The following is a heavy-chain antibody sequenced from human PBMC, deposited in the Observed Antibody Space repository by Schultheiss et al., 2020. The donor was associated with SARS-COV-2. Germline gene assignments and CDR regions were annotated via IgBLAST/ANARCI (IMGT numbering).Heavy chain of an antibody. CDR3: AKETLAEDFYYYGLDV. D-gene: IGHD3-3*01. V-gene: IGHV3-48*01. CDR1: GFTFSSYA. J-gene: IGHJ6*02. CDR2: ISSSGSTI. Sequence: GGSLRLSCAASGFTFSSYAMSWVRQAPGKGLEWVSYISSSGSTIYYADSVKGRFTISRDNSKNTLYLQMNSLRAEDTAVYYCAKETLAEDFYYYGLDVWGQGTTVTVSS.